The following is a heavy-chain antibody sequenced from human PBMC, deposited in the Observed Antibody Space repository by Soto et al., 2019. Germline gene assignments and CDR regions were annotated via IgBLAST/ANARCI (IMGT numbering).Heavy chain of an antibody. CDR1: GFTFSSYA. Sequence: GGSLRLSCAASGFTFSSYAMSWVRQAPGKGLEWVSGISGSGGGTHYADSVRGRLTISRDNSKNTLYLQMNTLGAEDTAVYYCAKDVSLGSGTYGHFDNWGQGTLVTSPQ. CDR2: ISGSGGGT. V-gene: IGHV3-23*01. CDR3: AKDVSLGSGTYGHFDN. J-gene: IGHJ4*02. D-gene: IGHD3-10*01.